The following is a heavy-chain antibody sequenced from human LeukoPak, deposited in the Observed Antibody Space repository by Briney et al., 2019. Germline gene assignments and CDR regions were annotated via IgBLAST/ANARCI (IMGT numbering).Heavy chain of an antibody. D-gene: IGHD1-26*01. J-gene: IGHJ6*03. CDR2: INTNTGNP. V-gene: IGHV7-4-1*02. CDR1: GYTFTNFG. Sequence: ASVKVSCKASGYTFTNFGINWVRQAPGQGLEWVGWINTNTGNPTYVQGFAGRFVFSLDTSVSTAYLQISSLKAEDTAVYYCARGSGSFWEMGYMDVWGKGTTVTVSS. CDR3: ARGSGSFWEMGYMDV.